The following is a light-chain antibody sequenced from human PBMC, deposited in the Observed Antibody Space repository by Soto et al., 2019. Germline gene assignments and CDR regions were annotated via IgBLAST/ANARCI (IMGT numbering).Light chain of an antibody. V-gene: IGKV3-15*01. CDR3: QHYVTWPLT. CDR2: DTS. CDR1: QGIGDT. J-gene: IGKJ4*01. Sequence: EIVMTQSPATLSVSPGDAATLSCRASQGIGDTLAWYQQKPGQTPRLLIYDTSIRATGVPARFSGSRSGAEFTLTIYSLQSEDFAVYYCQHYVTWPLTFGGGTKV.